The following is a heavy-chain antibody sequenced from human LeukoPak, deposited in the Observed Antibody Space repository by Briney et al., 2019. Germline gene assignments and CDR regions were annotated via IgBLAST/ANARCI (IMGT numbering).Heavy chain of an antibody. D-gene: IGHD6-19*01. CDR1: AGSISSYY. Sequence: SETLSLTCTVSAGSISSYYWSWIRQPPGKGLEWIGYSYYSGSTNYNPSLKSRVTISVDTSKNQFSLKLSSVTAADTAVYYCARDLVAVAGDYYYCYGMDVWGQGTTVTVSS. J-gene: IGHJ6*02. CDR2: SYYSGST. CDR3: ARDLVAVAGDYYYCYGMDV. V-gene: IGHV4-59*01.